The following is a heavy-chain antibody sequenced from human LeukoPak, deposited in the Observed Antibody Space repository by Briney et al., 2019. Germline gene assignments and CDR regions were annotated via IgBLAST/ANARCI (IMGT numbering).Heavy chain of an antibody. V-gene: IGHV3-7*01. CDR2: IRHDGSEK. J-gene: IGHJ4*02. D-gene: IGHD4/OR15-4a*01. Sequence: GGSLRVSCAASGFIFNDSWMSWVRQAPGKRLEWVANIRHDGSEKYYLDSVRGRFTISRDNAKNAVYLQMNNLRGEDTAVYYCATGANLFQYWGQGTLVTVSS. CDR3: ATGANLFQY. CDR1: GFIFNDSW.